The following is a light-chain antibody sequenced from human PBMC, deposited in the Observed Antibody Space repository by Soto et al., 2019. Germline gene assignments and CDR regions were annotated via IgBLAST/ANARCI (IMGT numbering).Light chain of an antibody. CDR2: EGN. J-gene: IGLJ1*01. Sequence: QSALTQPPSGSGSPGQSVTISCTGTSSDVGGYKYVSWYQQHPGKAPKLMIFEGNKRPSGVPDRFSGSKSGNTASLTVSGLQAEDEADYYCSSYAGINNLGVFGTGTKVTVL. CDR3: SSYAGINNLGV. V-gene: IGLV2-8*01. CDR1: SSDVGGYKY.